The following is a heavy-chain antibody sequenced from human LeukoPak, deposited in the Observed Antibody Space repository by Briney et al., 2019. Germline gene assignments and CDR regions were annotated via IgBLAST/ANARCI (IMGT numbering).Heavy chain of an antibody. CDR3: AAPYCSSISCLDVFNM. J-gene: IGHJ3*02. CDR1: GVPVSDGRYY. V-gene: IGHV4-31*03. D-gene: IGHD2-2*01. CDR2: KYYSGSA. Sequence: SETLSLTCSVSGVPVSDGRYYWTWTRQYPGKGLEWIGYKYYSGSAKYNPSLESRLTISIDTSKNQFSLQLSSVTAADTATYYCAAPYCSSISCLDVFNMWGQGTRVTVSS.